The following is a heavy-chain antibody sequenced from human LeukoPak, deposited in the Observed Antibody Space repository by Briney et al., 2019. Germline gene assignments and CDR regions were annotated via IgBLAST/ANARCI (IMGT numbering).Heavy chain of an antibody. CDR3: ARGYYYDSSGYYVGVNYFDY. Sequence: SETLSLTCAVYGGSFSGYYWSWIRQPPGKGLEWIGEINHSGSTNYNPSLKSRVTISVDTSKSQFSLKLSSVTAADTAVYYCARGYYYDSSGYYVGVNYFDYWGQGTLVTVSS. D-gene: IGHD3-22*01. CDR1: GGSFSGYY. CDR2: INHSGST. J-gene: IGHJ4*02. V-gene: IGHV4-34*01.